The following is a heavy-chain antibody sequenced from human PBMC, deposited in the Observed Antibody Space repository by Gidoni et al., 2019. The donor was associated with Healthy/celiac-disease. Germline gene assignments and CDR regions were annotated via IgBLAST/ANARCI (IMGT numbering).Heavy chain of an antibody. Sequence: EVQLVVYGVGWVQRGRCLRGACAASGCASDDYAMHWVRQAPGKGLEWVSGISWNSGSICYADSVKGRFTISRDNAKNSLYLQMNSLRAEDTALYYCASALNSTSSGRDYYGIDVWGQGTTVTVSS. V-gene: IGHV3-9*02. J-gene: IGHJ6*02. D-gene: IGHD3-22*01. CDR1: GCASDDYA. CDR2: ISWNSGSI. CDR3: ASALNSTSSGRDYYGIDV.